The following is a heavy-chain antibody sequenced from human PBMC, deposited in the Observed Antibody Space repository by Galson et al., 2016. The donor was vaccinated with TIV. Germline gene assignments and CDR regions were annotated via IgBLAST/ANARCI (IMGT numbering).Heavy chain of an antibody. D-gene: IGHD3-22*01. V-gene: IGHV1-24*01. CDR3: ATDVSTQYFDTSGYSPLGF. CDR1: GYTLTEVA. J-gene: IGHJ4*02. CDR2: FDPEDGKT. Sequence: SVKVSCKVSGYTLTEVAMYWVRQAPGKGLEWMGGFDPEDGKTIYAQRFQGRVIMTEDTSTDTAYMELSSLRSEDTAVYYCATDVSTQYFDTSGYSPLGFWGQGTLVVVSS.